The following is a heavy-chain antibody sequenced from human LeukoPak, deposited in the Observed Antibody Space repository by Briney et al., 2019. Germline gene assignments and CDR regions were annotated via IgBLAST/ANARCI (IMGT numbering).Heavy chain of an antibody. CDR2: INPSGCST. D-gene: IGHD2-2*01. CDR3: ARFLSGTSWFIGGWFDP. Sequence: ASVKVSSKASGYTFTSYYMLLVRQAPGQGLEWMGIINPSGCSTSYAQTFQGRVTMTRDTSTSTVYMELSSLRSEDRAVYYCARFLSGTSWFIGGWFDPWGQGTLVTVSS. V-gene: IGHV1-46*01. J-gene: IGHJ5*02. CDR1: GYTFTSYY.